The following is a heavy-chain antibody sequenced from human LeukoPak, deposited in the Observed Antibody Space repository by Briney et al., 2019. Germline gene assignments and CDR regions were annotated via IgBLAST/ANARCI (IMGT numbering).Heavy chain of an antibody. J-gene: IGHJ4*02. V-gene: IGHV4-34*01. Sequence: SEILSLTCAVYGGSFSGYYWSWIRQPPGKGLEWIGEINHSGSTNYNPSLKSRVTISVDTSKNQFSLKLSSVTAADTAVYYCARVGEWNYRNFDYWGQGTLVTVSS. CDR2: INHSGST. D-gene: IGHD1-7*01. CDR3: ARVGEWNYRNFDY. CDR1: GGSFSGYY.